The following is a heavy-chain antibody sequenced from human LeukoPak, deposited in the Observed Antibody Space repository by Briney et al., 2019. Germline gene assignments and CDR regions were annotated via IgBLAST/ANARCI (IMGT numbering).Heavy chain of an antibody. D-gene: IGHD3-10*01. V-gene: IGHV1-2*02. Sequence: ASVKVSCKASGYTFTRYYMHWVRQAPGQGLEWMGWINPNSGGTNYAQKFQGRVTMTRDTSISTAYMELSRLRSDDTAVYYCERTHYGRFGEFMDVWGKGTTVTVSS. CDR1: GYTFTRYY. CDR2: INPNSGGT. CDR3: ERTHYGRFGEFMDV. J-gene: IGHJ6*03.